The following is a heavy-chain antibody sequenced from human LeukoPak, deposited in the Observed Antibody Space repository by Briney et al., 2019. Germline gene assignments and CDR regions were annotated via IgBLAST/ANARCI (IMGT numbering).Heavy chain of an antibody. V-gene: IGHV3-7*01. D-gene: IGHD6-13*01. CDR1: GFTFSSYW. J-gene: IGHJ1*01. Sequence: LPGGSLRLSCAASGFTFSSYWMSWVRQAPGKGLEWVANIKQDGSEKYYVDSVKGRFTISRDNAKNSLYLQMNSLRAEDTAVYYCARERIAAAGTEYFQHWGQGTLVTVSS. CDR3: ARERIAAAGTEYFQH. CDR2: IKQDGSEK.